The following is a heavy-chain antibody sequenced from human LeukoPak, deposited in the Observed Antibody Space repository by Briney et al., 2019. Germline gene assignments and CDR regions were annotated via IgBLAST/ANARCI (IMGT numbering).Heavy chain of an antibody. CDR2: INPDGSST. Sequence: GGSLRLSCAASGFTFSDYYMSWIRQAPGKGLVWVSRINPDGSSTSYADSVKGRFTISRDNSKNTLYLQMNSLRAEDTAVYYCARTPTRPYSSSWQAEYFQHWSQGTLVTVSS. V-gene: IGHV3-74*01. D-gene: IGHD6-13*01. J-gene: IGHJ1*01. CDR3: ARTPTRPYSSSWQAEYFQH. CDR1: GFTFSDYY.